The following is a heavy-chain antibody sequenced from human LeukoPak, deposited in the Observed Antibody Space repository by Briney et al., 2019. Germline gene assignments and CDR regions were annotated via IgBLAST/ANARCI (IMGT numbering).Heavy chain of an antibody. V-gene: IGHV3-48*01. Sequence: GGSLRLSCAASGFTFNTYTMNWVRQAPGKGLEWVSYISSSSTTIYYADSVKGRFTISRDNAKNSLFLQMNSLRVEDTAVYYCAREKYYGSGSYAFWGQGTMVTVSS. CDR2: ISSSSTTI. D-gene: IGHD3-10*01. CDR1: GFTFNTYT. CDR3: AREKYYGSGSYAF. J-gene: IGHJ3*01.